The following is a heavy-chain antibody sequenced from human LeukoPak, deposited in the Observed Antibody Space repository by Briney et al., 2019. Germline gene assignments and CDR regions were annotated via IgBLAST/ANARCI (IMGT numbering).Heavy chain of an antibody. J-gene: IGHJ4*02. Sequence: GAFLKTSCNGFCNSFTRYWIGFVRQLPRKGVEVMGIINPGDSDTRYSPFFQGQVTFSVDKSISIAYLQWSSLKASDTAVYYCAAGQYRFEHWGQGTLVTVSS. CDR1: CNSFTRYW. CDR3: AAGQYRFEH. D-gene: IGHD6-6*01. CDR2: INPGDSDT. V-gene: IGHV5-51*01.